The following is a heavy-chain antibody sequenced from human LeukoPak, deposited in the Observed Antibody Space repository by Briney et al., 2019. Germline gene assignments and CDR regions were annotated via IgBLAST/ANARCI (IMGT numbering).Heavy chain of an antibody. CDR1: GGSIRSHRW. CDR3: ASHIRGLGTKGFDY. J-gene: IGHJ4*02. CDR2: IYHGGDT. Sequence: SGTLSLTFSRCGGSIRSHRWCSWVRQPPGKGLEWIGEIYHGGDTNYDPSLKSRVSMSVDKSKNHFSLNLSSVTAADTAMYYCASHIRGLGTKGFDYWGQGALVTVSS. D-gene: IGHD1-1*01. V-gene: IGHV4-4*02.